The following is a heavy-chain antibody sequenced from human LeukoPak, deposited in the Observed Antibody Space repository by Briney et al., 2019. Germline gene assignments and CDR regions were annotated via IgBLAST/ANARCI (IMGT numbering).Heavy chain of an antibody. CDR1: GGSISSSSYY. J-gene: IGHJ6*02. D-gene: IGHD1-26*01. CDR3: ARERDGSGTHYYGMDV. CDR2: IYYSGST. V-gene: IGHV4-39*07. Sequence: NASETPSLTCTVSGGSISSSSYYWGWIRQSPGKGLEWIGSIYYSGSTYYNPSLKSRVTISVDTSKNQFSLKLSSVTAADTAVYYCARERDGSGTHYYGMDVWGQGTTVTVSS.